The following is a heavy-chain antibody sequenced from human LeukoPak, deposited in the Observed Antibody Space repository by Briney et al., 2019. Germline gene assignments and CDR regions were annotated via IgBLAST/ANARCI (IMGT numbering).Heavy chain of an antibody. V-gene: IGHV4-30-2*01. CDR3: ARDLGYCSSTSCYYGMDV. Sequence: PSETLSLTCTVSGGSISSGGYYWSWIRQPPGKGLERIGYIYHSGSTNYNPSLKSRVTISVDKSKNQFSLKLSSVTAADTAVYYCARDLGYCSSTSCYYGMDVWGQGTTVTVSS. D-gene: IGHD2-2*01. J-gene: IGHJ6*02. CDR1: GGSISSGGYY. CDR2: IYHSGST.